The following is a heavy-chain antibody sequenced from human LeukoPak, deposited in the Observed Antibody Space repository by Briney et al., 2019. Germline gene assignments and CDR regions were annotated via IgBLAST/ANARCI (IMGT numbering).Heavy chain of an antibody. CDR2: IYSGGST. Sequence: GGSLRLSCAASGLTVSSNYMSWVRQAPGKGLEWVSVIYSGGSTYYADSVKGRFTISRDNSKNTLYLQMNSLRAEDTAVYYCARVRDGYNYAFDIWGQGTMVTVSS. J-gene: IGHJ3*02. V-gene: IGHV3-53*01. CDR3: ARVRDGYNYAFDI. CDR1: GLTVSSNY. D-gene: IGHD5-24*01.